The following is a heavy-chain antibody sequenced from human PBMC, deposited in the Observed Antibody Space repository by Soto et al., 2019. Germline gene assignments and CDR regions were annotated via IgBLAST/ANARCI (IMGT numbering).Heavy chain of an antibody. J-gene: IGHJ6*02. Sequence: PGGSLRLSCIASGFTFRNYAMAWVRQAPGEDLEWVSAIGTSGTPTLYADSVKSRFSISRDASRNTVSLQMNSLGVEDTATYYCTRILWSSRRDALDIWGQGTTVTVSS. D-gene: IGHD2-21*01. CDR3: TRILWSSRRDALDI. CDR2: IGTSGTPT. V-gene: IGHV3-23*01. CDR1: GFTFRNYA.